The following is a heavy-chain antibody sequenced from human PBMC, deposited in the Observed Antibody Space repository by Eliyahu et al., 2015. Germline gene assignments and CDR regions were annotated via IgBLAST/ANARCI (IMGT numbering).Heavy chain of an antibody. CDR3: ARDRGSSGWHYFDY. D-gene: IGHD6-19*01. Sequence: QVHLQESGPGLVRPSQTLSLTCPXSGXSXXTGGYYWSWIRQHPGKGLEWIGSIYYTGSTDYIPSLKSRLTISLDTSKNQFSLNLNSVTAADTAVYYCARDRGSSGWHYFDYWGQGILVTVSS. CDR2: IYYTGST. CDR1: GXSXXTGGYY. J-gene: IGHJ4*02. V-gene: IGHV4-31*03.